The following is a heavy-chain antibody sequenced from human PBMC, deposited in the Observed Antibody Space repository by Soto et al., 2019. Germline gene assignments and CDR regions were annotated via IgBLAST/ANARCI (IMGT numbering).Heavy chain of an antibody. CDR3: ARESVEHWTYEAH. V-gene: IGHV4-4*07. CDR2: ITVNGIT. Sequence: VQPLESGPGLVKPWDTLSLTCTFSGAYVSDFSWSWIRQPAGKGLAWIGRITVNGITQYTPSFRSRVTMSRDTYRNQFSLNLQTSTAADPSLSYCARESVEHWTYEAHWGQGTMVNVS. CDR1: GAYVSDFS. J-gene: IGHJ3*01. D-gene: IGHD1-7*01.